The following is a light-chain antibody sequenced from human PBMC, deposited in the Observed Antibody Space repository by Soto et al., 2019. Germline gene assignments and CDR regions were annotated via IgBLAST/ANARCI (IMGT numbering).Light chain of an antibody. Sequence: QSALTQPPSASRSPGQSVTISCTGTSSDVGGYNYVSWYQQYPGKAPKLMIYEVSKRPSGVPDRFSGSKSGKTASLTVSGLQAEDEADYYCSSYAGSDIWVFGGGTKVTVL. CDR3: SSYAGSDIWV. J-gene: IGLJ3*02. CDR2: EVS. V-gene: IGLV2-8*02. CDR1: SSDVGGYNY.